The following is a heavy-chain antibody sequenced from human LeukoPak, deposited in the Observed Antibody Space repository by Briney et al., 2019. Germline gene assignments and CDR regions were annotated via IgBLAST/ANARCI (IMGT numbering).Heavy chain of an antibody. V-gene: IGHV4-34*01. CDR2: INHSGST. CDR3: ARGNSSPNGLYFDY. D-gene: IGHD2/OR15-2a*01. J-gene: IGHJ4*02. Sequence: PSETLSLTCAVYGGSFSGYYWSWIRQPPGKGLEWIGEINHSGSTNYNPSLKSRVTISVDTSKNQFSLKLSSVTAADTAVYYCARGNSSPNGLYFDYWGQGTLVTVSS. CDR1: GGSFSGYY.